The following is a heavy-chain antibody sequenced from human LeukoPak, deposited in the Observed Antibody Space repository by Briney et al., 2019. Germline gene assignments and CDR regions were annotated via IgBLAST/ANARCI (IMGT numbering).Heavy chain of an antibody. J-gene: IGHJ4*02. CDR2: GYYSGRT. Sequence: SETLSLTCTVSGGSISSADYYWSWIRQPPGKGLEWIGYGYYSGRTYYNPSLKSRLTISLDTSKNHFSLNLSSVTAADTAVYFCARDLPYYYDSSGYYWDYWGQGTLVTVSS. CDR3: ARDLPYYYDSSGYYWDY. V-gene: IGHV4-30-4*08. CDR1: GGSISSADYY. D-gene: IGHD3-22*01.